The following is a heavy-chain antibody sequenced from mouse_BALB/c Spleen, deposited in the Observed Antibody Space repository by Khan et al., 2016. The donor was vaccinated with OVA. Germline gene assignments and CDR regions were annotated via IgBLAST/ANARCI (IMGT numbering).Heavy chain of an antibody. CDR2: INPSTGYT. D-gene: IGHD1-1*01. V-gene: IGHV1-7*01. Sequence: QIQLVQSGAELAKPGASVKMSCKASGYTFINYWILWVKQRPGQGLEWIGYINPSTGYTEYNQNFKDKATLTADKSSSTAYMQLSSLTSQDSAVYYCARICRSEFDYWGQGTTLTVSS. J-gene: IGHJ2*01. CDR1: GYTFINYW. CDR3: ARICRSEFDY.